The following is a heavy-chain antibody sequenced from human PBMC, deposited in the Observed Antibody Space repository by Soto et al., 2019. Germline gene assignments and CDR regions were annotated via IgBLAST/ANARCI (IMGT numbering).Heavy chain of an antibody. CDR1: GGTFSSYA. V-gene: IGHV1-69*01. CDR3: ARGVEQQLGYATYYFDY. Sequence: QVQLVQSGAEVKKPGSSVKVSCKASGGTFSSYAISWVRQAPGQGLEWMGGIIPLFGTANYAQKFQGRVTITADESTSTAYMELSSLRSEDTAVYYWARGVEQQLGYATYYFDYWGQGTLVTVSS. J-gene: IGHJ4*02. CDR2: IIPLFGTA. D-gene: IGHD6-13*01.